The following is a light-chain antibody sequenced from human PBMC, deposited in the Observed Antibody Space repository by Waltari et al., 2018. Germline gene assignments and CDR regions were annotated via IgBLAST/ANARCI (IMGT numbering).Light chain of an antibody. J-gene: IGKJ1*01. CDR2: SAS. CDR3: QQYNSFWT. Sequence: DIQMTQSPSSVSASVGDRVTITCRASQNICSYLIWYQQKPGKAPNLLIYSASSLQSGVPSRFIGSGSATDFTLTINSLQPDDFATYYCQQYNSFWTFGQGTKVEIK. V-gene: IGKV1-39*01. CDR1: QNICSY.